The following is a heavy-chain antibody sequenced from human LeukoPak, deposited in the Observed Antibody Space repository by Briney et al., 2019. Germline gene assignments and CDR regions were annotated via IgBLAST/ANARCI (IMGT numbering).Heavy chain of an antibody. CDR3: ARDRSDCTNRVGSTCGTFGY. J-gene: IGHJ4*02. CDR1: GFTFGNSA. Sequence: GGSLRLSCATSGFTFGNSAMSWVRQAPGKGLEWVSAISGSGHRTYYADSVQGRFTISRDNSKNTLYVQMNSLRAEDTAIYYCARDRSDCTNRVGSTCGTFGYWGQGTLVTVSS. D-gene: IGHD1-26*01. V-gene: IGHV3-23*01. CDR2: ISGSGHRT.